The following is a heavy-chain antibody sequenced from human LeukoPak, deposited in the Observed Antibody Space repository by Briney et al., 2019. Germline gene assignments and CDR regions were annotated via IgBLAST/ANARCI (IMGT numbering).Heavy chain of an antibody. Sequence: PSETLSLTCAVYGGSFSGYYWSWIRQPPGKGLEWIGEINHSGSTNYNPSLKSRVTISVDTSKNQFSLKLSSVTAADTAVYYCARVRRVGSSRFDYWGQGTLVTVSS. V-gene: IGHV4-34*01. J-gene: IGHJ4*02. CDR3: ARVRRVGSSRFDY. CDR1: GGSFSGYY. CDR2: INHSGST. D-gene: IGHD6-13*01.